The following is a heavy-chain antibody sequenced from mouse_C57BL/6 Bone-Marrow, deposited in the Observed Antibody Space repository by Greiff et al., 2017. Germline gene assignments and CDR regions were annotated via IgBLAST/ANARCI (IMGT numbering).Heavy chain of an antibody. CDR3: ARHVYDGHYYAMDY. CDR1: GFTFSDYY. D-gene: IGHD1-1*01. CDR2: ISNGGGST. J-gene: IGHJ4*01. V-gene: IGHV5-12*01. Sequence: EVKLEESGGGLVQPGGSLKLSCAASGFTFSDYYMSWVRQTPEKRLEWVAYISNGGGSTYYPDNVKGRFTISRDNAKNTLYLQMSRLKSEDTAMYYCARHVYDGHYYAMDYGGKGTSVTVSS.